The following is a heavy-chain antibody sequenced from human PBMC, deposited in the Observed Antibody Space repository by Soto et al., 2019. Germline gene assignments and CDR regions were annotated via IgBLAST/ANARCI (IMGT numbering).Heavy chain of an antibody. CDR3: TTDRYDSSGYMSAASDI. CDR1: GFTFSNAW. CDR2: IKSKTDGGTT. Sequence: PGGSLRLSCAASGFTFSNAWMSWVRQAPGKGLEWVGRIKSKTDGGTTDYAAPVKGRFTISRDDSKNTLYLQMNSLKTEDTAVYYCTTDRYDSSGYMSAASDIWGQGTMVTV. J-gene: IGHJ3*02. D-gene: IGHD3-22*01. V-gene: IGHV3-15*01.